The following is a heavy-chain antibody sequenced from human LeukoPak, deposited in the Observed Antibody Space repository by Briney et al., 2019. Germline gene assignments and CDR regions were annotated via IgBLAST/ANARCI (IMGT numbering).Heavy chain of an antibody. CDR3: ARATTHYYYGMDV. J-gene: IGHJ6*02. CDR1: GGSISSGSYY. CDR2: IYYSGST. D-gene: IGHD1-7*01. Sequence: SETLSLTCTVSGGSISSGSYYWSWIRQPPGKGLEWIGYIYYSGSTNYNPSLKSRVTISVDTSKNQFSLKLSSVTAVDTAVYYCARATTHYYYGMDVWGQGTTVTVSS. V-gene: IGHV4-61*01.